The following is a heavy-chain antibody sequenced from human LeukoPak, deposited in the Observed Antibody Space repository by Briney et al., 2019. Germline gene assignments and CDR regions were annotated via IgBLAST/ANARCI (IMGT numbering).Heavy chain of an antibody. CDR2: IDSDGTST. Sequence: GGSLRLSCAASGFTFSSYWMHWVRQAPGKGLVWVSRIDSDGTSTRYADSVKGRFTISRDNAKNALYLQMNSLRVEDTAVYYCAREVSGDSWYNWFDPWGQGTLVTVSS. J-gene: IGHJ5*02. CDR1: GFTFSSYW. CDR3: AREVSGDSWYNWFDP. V-gene: IGHV3-74*01. D-gene: IGHD4-17*01.